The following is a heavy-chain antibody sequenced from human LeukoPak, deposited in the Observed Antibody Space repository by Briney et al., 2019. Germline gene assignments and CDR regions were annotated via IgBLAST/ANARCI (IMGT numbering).Heavy chain of an antibody. J-gene: IGHJ3*02. CDR1: GFTLKGHS. Sequence: GGSLRLSCAATGFTLKGHSMNWVRQAPGKGLDWVSSISPTSTYIYYQDSVKGRFTISRDDAKNSLYLEMDSLRVEDTALHYCARTIYYYESTSYFSDAFDIWGQGTMVTVSS. D-gene: IGHD3-22*01. CDR2: ISPTSTYI. CDR3: ARTIYYYESTSYFSDAFDI. V-gene: IGHV3-21*01.